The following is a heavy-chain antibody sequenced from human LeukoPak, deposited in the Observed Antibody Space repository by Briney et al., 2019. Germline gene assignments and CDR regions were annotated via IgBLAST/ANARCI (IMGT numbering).Heavy chain of an antibody. J-gene: IGHJ1*01. CDR1: GFTFSSYG. Sequence: GGSLRLSCAASGFTFSSYGMHWVRQAPGKGLEWVAVISYDGSNKYYADSVKGRFTISRDNSKSTLYLQMNSLRAEDTAVYYCAKDRFFHDSSGFVYFQHWGQGTLVTVSS. V-gene: IGHV3-30*18. CDR2: ISYDGSNK. CDR3: AKDRFFHDSSGFVYFQH. D-gene: IGHD3-22*01.